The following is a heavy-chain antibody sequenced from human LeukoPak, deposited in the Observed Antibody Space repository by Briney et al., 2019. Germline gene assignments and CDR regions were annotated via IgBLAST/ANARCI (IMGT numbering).Heavy chain of an antibody. CDR3: AGGGDSYYYYYYMDV. J-gene: IGHJ6*03. CDR1: GFTFSSYS. D-gene: IGHD2-21*01. Sequence: GGSLRLSCAASGFTFSSYSMNWVRQAPGKGLEWVSSISSSSSYIYYADSVKGRFTISRDNAKNSLYLQMNSLRAEDTAVYYCAGGGDSYYYYYYMDVWGKGTTVTVSS. CDR2: ISSSSSYI. V-gene: IGHV3-21*01.